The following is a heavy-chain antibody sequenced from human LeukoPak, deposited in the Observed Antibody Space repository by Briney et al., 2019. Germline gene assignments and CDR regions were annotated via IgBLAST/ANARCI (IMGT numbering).Heavy chain of an antibody. D-gene: IGHD3-10*01. CDR1: GFTFNNYG. Sequence: GGSLRLSCAASGFTFNNYGMNWVRQAPGKGLEWVAVIWYDGSNKYYADSVKGRFTISRDNSKNTLYLQMNSLRAEDTAVYYCARDPGYWGQGTLVTVSS. J-gene: IGHJ4*02. CDR3: ARDPGY. CDR2: IWYDGSNK. V-gene: IGHV3-33*08.